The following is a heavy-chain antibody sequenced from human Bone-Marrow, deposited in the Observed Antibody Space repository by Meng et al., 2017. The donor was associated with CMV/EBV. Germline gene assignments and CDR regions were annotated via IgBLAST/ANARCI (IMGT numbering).Heavy chain of an antibody. J-gene: IGHJ4*02. CDR1: GGSISSYY. V-gene: IGHV4-59*01. CDR2: IYYSGST. CDR3: AKDPRRGRKIAAAGIDY. D-gene: IGHD6-13*01. Sequence: SETLSLTCTVSGGSISSYYWSWIRQPPGKGLEWIGYIYYSGSTNYNPSLKSRVTISVDTSKNQFSLKLSSVTAADTAVYYCAKDPRRGRKIAAAGIDYWGQGTLVTVSS.